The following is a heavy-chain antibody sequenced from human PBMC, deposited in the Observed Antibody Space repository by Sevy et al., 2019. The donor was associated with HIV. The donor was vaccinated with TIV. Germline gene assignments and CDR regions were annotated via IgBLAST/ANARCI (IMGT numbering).Heavy chain of an antibody. Sequence: ASVKVSCKASGYTFTSYGISWVRQAPGQGLEWMGWISAYNGNTNYAQKLQGRVTMTTDTSTSTAYMELRSLRSDDPAVYYCARVGDSGSYFSYYYYYGMDVWGQGTTVTVSS. CDR1: GYTFTSYG. J-gene: IGHJ6*02. CDR3: ARVGDSGSYFSYYYYYGMDV. CDR2: ISAYNGNT. D-gene: IGHD1-26*01. V-gene: IGHV1-18*01.